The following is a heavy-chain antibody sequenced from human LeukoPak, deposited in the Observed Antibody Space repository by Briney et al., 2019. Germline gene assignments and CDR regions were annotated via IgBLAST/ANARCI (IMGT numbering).Heavy chain of an antibody. CDR2: IYKSGFT. J-gene: IGHJ4*02. CDR3: ARSGATSGWSYFFDI. Sequence: SETLSLTCTVSDDSINRHHLNWLRQSPGKGLEWIGYIYKSGFTNYNHSLKNRVTMSLDTSKNRVSLKLTSVTAADTAVYYCARSGATSGWSYFFDIWGQGTLVTVSS. CDR1: DDSINRHH. V-gene: IGHV4-59*11. D-gene: IGHD6-19*01.